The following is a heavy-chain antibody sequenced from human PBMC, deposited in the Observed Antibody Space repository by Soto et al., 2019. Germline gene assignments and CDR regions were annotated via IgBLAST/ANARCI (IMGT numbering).Heavy chain of an antibody. V-gene: IGHV3-66*01. J-gene: IGHJ3*02. D-gene: IGHD6-13*01. CDR3: AGELPEQQLADRVKNENDDFDI. CDR1: GFTVSSNY. Sequence: GGSLRLSCAASGFTVSSNYMSWVRQAPGKGLEWVSVIYSGGSTYYADSGKSRFTISRVNSKNTLYLQMNSLRPEDTTVYHSAGELPEQQLADRVKNENDDFDIWGQGTMVTVSS. CDR2: IYSGGST.